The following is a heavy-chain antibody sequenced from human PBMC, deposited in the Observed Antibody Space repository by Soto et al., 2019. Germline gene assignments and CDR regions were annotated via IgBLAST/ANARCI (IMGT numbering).Heavy chain of an antibody. V-gene: IGHV3-30*18. J-gene: IGHJ5*02. D-gene: IGHD2-2*01. CDR2: ISSDGSNK. CDR1: GFNFSDFG. Sequence: QVQLVESGGGVVHPGRSLRLSCTASGFNFSDFGMHWVRQAPGKGLEWLALISSDGSNKFYADSVRGRFTVSRDRSDNTLHLHRRPVRNDDTEMYYCAKDFTRGPRGRSLESWGQGTFVIVSS. CDR3: AKDFTRGPRGRSLES.